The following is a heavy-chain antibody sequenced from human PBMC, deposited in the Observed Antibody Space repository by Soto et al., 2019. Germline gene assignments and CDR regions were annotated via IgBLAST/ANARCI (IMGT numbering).Heavy chain of an antibody. CDR3: AGVTGNRFDP. J-gene: IGHJ5*02. CDR2: MFYLGST. D-gene: IGHD2-21*02. CDR1: GGSVSSGSYY. Sequence: QVQLQESGPGLVKPSETLSLTCTVSGGSVSSGSYYWSWIRQPPGKGLEWIGYMFYLGSTNYSPSLAXXVXTXXDTSKNQFSLQLSSVTAADTAVYYCAGVTGNRFDPWGQGTLVTVSS. V-gene: IGHV4-61*01.